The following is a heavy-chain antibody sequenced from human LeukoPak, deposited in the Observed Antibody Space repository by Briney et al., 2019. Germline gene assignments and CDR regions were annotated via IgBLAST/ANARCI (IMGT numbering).Heavy chain of an antibody. Sequence: GGSLRLSCAASGLTFSIYAMTWVRQAPGKGLEWVANVRQDESEKYYVDSVKGRFTISRDNAKNSLFLQMNSLRAEDTAVYYCARDLGNSPMVGYYYYGMDVWGQGTTVTVSS. D-gene: IGHD3-10*02. CDR1: GLTFSIYA. CDR2: VRQDESEK. J-gene: IGHJ6*02. CDR3: ARDLGNSPMVGYYYYGMDV. V-gene: IGHV3-7*01.